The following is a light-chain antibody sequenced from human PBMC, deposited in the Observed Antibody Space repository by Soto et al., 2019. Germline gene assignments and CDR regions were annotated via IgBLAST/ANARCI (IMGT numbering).Light chain of an antibody. CDR1: SSDVGGYNY. CDR3: SSYAGSSNV. J-gene: IGLJ1*01. V-gene: IGLV2-14*01. Sequence: QSALTQPASVSGSPGQSITISCTGTSSDVGGYNYVSWYQQHPGKAPKLMIYEVSNGPSGVSNRFSGSKSGNTASLTVSGLQAEDEADYYCSSYAGSSNVFGTGTKVTVL. CDR2: EVS.